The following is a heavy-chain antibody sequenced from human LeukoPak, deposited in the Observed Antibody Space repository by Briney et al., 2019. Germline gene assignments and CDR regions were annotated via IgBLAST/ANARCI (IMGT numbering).Heavy chain of an antibody. D-gene: IGHD2-21*02. CDR2: IYPGDSEI. J-gene: IGHJ4*02. CDR3: ARHFLSATASLLDY. Sequence: GESLKISCKGSGYSFTTYWIAWVRQMPGKGLECMGIIYPGDSEIRYSPSFQGQVTISADKSISTAYLQWSSLKASDTAVYFCARHFLSATASLLDYWGQGTLVTVSS. V-gene: IGHV5-51*01. CDR1: GYSFTTYW.